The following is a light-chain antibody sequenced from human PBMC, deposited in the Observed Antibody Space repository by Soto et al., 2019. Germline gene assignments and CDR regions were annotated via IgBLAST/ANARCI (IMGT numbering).Light chain of an antibody. CDR1: QSVVRD. CDR2: GAS. CDR3: QQYNNWHT. V-gene: IGKV3-15*01. J-gene: IGKJ2*01. Sequence: EIVMTQSPATLSVSPGERATLSCRASQSVVRDLAWYQQKPGQAPRLIMYGASTRATGVPARFSSSGSGTDFTLTISSLQSEDFAVYYCQQYNNWHTFGQGTKLEIK.